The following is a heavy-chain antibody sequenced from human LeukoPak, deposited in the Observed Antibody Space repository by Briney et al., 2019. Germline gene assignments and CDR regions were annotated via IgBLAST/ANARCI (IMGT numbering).Heavy chain of an antibody. Sequence: GGSLRLSCAASGFNFSSYWMHWVRQAPGKGLVWISRINYDGTTTSYADSVKGRFTISRDNAKNTLYLQMDSLRAEDTAVYYCARVLDNSSSRYQSLKYWGQGTLVTVSS. J-gene: IGHJ4*02. CDR2: INYDGTTT. CDR1: GFNFSSYW. D-gene: IGHD6-25*01. V-gene: IGHV3-74*01. CDR3: ARVLDNSSSRYQSLKY.